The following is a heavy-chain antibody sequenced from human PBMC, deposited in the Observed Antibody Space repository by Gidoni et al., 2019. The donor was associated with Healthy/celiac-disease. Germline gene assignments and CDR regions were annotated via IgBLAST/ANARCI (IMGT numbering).Heavy chain of an antibody. V-gene: IGHV3-33*01. Sequence: QVQLVESGGGVVQPGRSLSLSCAASGFTFSSYGMHWVRQAPGKGLEWVAVIWYDGSNKYYADSVKGRFTISRDNSKNTRYLQMNSLRAEDTAVYYCARVPCSTSCYDIDYWGRGTLVTVSS. CDR2: IWYDGSNK. D-gene: IGHD2-2*01. CDR1: GFTFSSYG. J-gene: IGHJ4*02. CDR3: ARVPCSTSCYDIDY.